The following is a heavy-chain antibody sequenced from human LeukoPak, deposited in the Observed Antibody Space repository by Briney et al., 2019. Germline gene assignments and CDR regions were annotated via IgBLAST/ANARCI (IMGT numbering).Heavy chain of an antibody. J-gene: IGHJ4*02. D-gene: IGHD2-2*01. Sequence: GGSLRLSCAASGFTFSSYGMHWVRQAPGKGLEWVAVISYDGSSKYYADSVKGRFTISRDNSKNTLYLQMNSLRAEDTAVYYCAKEEYQLLWEYYFDYWGQGTLVTVSS. V-gene: IGHV3-30*18. CDR3: AKEEYQLLWEYYFDY. CDR1: GFTFSSYG. CDR2: ISYDGSSK.